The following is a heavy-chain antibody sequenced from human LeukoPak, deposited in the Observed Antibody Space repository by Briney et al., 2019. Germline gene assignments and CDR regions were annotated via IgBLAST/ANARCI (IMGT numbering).Heavy chain of an antibody. V-gene: IGHV3-7*01. J-gene: IGHJ4*02. Sequence: GGSLTLSCAASGFTFSSYWMSWVRQAPGKGLEWVANIKQDGSEKYYVDSVKGRFTISRDNAKNSLYLQMNSLRAEDTAVYYCARGGTVVTALVVYWGQGTLVTVSS. CDR1: GFTFSSYW. CDR2: IKQDGSEK. D-gene: IGHD4-23*01. CDR3: ARGGTVVTALVVY.